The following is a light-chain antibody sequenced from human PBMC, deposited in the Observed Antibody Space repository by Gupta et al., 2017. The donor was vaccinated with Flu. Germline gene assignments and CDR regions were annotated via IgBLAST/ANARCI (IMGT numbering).Light chain of an antibody. CDR1: SSDVGNYDY. CDR2: GVT. J-gene: IGLJ2*01. Sequence: TSSDVGNYDYVSGYQQHPGKAPKLMIYGVTERPSGVPDRFSGSKSGNTASLAISGLQAEDEADYYCCSYAGTFTFVFGGGTKLTVL. V-gene: IGLV2-11*01. CDR3: CSYAGTFTFV.